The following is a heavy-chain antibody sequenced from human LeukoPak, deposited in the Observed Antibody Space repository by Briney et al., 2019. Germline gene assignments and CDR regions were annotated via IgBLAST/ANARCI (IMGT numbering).Heavy chain of an antibody. D-gene: IGHD2-2*02. V-gene: IGHV4-34*01. CDR2: INHSAST. J-gene: IGHJ4*02. CDR3: ARLPRGYCSSTSCYIRSGYFDY. Sequence: SETLSLTCAVYGGSFSGYYWSWIRQPPGKGLEWIGEINHSASTNYNPSLKSRVTISVDTSKNQFSLKLSSVTAADTAVYYCARLPRGYCSSTSCYIRSGYFDYWGQGTLVTVSS. CDR1: GGSFSGYY.